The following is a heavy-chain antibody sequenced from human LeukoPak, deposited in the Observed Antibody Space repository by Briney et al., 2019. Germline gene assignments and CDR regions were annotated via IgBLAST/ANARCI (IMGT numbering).Heavy chain of an antibody. CDR1: GFTFSSYS. D-gene: IGHD2-2*01. CDR2: ISSSSSYI. Sequence: GGSLRLSCAAAGFTFSSYSMNWVRQAPGKGLEWVSSISSSSSYIYYVDSVKGRFTISRDNAKNSLYLQMNSLRAEDTAVYYCARDSRDIVVVPAATSVHYYYYMDVWGKGTTVTVSS. J-gene: IGHJ6*03. V-gene: IGHV3-21*01. CDR3: ARDSRDIVVVPAATSVHYYYYMDV.